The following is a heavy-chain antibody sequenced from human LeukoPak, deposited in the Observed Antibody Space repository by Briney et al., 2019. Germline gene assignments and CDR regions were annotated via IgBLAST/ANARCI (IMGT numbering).Heavy chain of an antibody. V-gene: IGHV1-69*02. CDR1: GGTFSSYT. D-gene: IGHD3-22*01. CDR3: ARGIEDYDSGGKLWVY. Sequence: SVKVSCKASGGTFSSYTISWVRQAPGQGLEWMGRIIPILGIANYAQKFQGRVTITADKSTSTAYMELSSLRSEDTAVYYCARGIEDYDSGGKLWVYWGQGTLVTVSS. J-gene: IGHJ4*02. CDR2: IIPILGIA.